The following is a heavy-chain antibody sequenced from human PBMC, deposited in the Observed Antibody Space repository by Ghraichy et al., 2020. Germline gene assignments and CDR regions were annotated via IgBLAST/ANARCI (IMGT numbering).Heavy chain of an antibody. D-gene: IGHD6-6*01. CDR1: GFTFSNAW. CDR2: IKSKTDGGTT. V-gene: IGHV3-15*01. CDR3: TTDSGPVAYSSSYYYYYYMDV. J-gene: IGHJ6*03. Sequence: LSLTCAASGFTFSNAWMSWVRQAPGKGLEWVGRIKSKTDGGTTDYAAPVKGRFTISRDDSKNTLYLQMNSLKTEDTAVYYCTTDSGPVAYSSSYYYYYYMDVWGKGTTVTVSS.